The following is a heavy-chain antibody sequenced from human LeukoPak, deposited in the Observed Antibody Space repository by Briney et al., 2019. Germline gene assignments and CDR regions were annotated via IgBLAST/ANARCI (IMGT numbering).Heavy chain of an antibody. D-gene: IGHD3-9*01. CDR2: IWHDGSNK. V-gene: IGHV3-33*01. J-gene: IGHJ4*02. CDR1: GFTFSTYV. Sequence: GGSLRLSCAASGFTFSTYVIHWVRQAPGKGLEWVALIWHDGSNKYYGDSVKDRFTISRDNSKNTLYLQMDSLRDEDTAVYYCARDPFDILTDPYFDYWGQGTLVTVSS. CDR3: ARDPFDILTDPYFDY.